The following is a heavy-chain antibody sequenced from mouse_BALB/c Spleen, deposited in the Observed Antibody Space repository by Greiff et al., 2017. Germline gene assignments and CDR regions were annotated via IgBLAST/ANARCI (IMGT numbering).Heavy chain of an antibody. Sequence: QVQLQQSGAELVRPGVSVKISCKGSGYTFTDYAMHWVKQSHAKSLEWIGVISTYYGDASYNQKFKGKATMTVDKSSSTAYMELARLTSEDSAIYYCARSTMITGAYAMDYWGQGTSVTVSS. CDR3: ARSTMITGAYAMDY. J-gene: IGHJ4*01. D-gene: IGHD2-4*01. CDR2: ISTYYGDA. CDR1: GYTFTDYA. V-gene: IGHV1S137*01.